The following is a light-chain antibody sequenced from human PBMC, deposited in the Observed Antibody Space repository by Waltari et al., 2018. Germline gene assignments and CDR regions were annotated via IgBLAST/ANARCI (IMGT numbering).Light chain of an antibody. V-gene: IGKV3-20*01. Sequence: ETATLSYRASQSVGRSLAWYQQKPGQAPRLLIYNIFNRATGIPDRFSGSGSGTDFTLTISRLEPEDFVVYYCQHYVRLPATFGQGTKVEIK. CDR3: QHYVRLPAT. J-gene: IGKJ1*01. CDR2: NIF. CDR1: QSVGRS.